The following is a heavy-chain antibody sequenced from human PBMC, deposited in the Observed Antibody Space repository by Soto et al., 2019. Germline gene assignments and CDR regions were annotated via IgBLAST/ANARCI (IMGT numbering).Heavy chain of an antibody. CDR3: ARDYYGSGSRYYYYGMDV. CDR1: GYTFTSSA. V-gene: IGHV1-58*02. J-gene: IGHJ6*02. D-gene: IGHD3-10*01. Sequence: SVKVSCKASGYTFTSSAMQWVRQARGQRLEWIGWIVVGSGNTNYAQKFQGRVTITADESTSTAYMELSSLRSEDTAVYYCARDYYGSGSRYYYYGMDVWGQGTTVTVSS. CDR2: IVVGSGNT.